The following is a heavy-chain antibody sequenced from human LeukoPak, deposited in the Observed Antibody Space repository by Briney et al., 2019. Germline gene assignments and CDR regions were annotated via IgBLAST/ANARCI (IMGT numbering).Heavy chain of an antibody. V-gene: IGHV3-11*01. Sequence: PGGSLRLSCAASGFTFSDYYMSWIRQAPGKGLEWVSYISSSGSTIYYADSVKGRFTISRHNPKNSLYLQMTTLRPEDTAVYYCARLGIEQLAPDYWGQGTLVTVSS. CDR1: GFTFSDYY. CDR3: ARLGIEQLAPDY. CDR2: ISSSGSTI. D-gene: IGHD6-6*01. J-gene: IGHJ4*02.